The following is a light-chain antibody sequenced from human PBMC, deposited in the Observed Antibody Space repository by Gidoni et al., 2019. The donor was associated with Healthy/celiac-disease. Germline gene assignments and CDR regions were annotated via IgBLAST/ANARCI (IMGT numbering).Light chain of an antibody. CDR2: WAS. J-gene: IGKJ3*01. CDR1: QSVLYSSNNKNY. Sequence: DIVMTQSPVSLAVSLGERATINCKSSQSVLYSSNNKNYLAWYQQKPGQPTKLLIYWASTRESGVPDRFSGSGSGTDFTLTISSLQAEDVAVYYCHQYYTTPFTFGPGTKVDIK. V-gene: IGKV4-1*01. CDR3: HQYYTTPFT.